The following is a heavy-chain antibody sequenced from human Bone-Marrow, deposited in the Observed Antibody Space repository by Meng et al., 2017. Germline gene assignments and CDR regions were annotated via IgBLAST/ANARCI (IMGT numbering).Heavy chain of an antibody. CDR1: GYTFTGYY. Sequence: ASVKVSCKASGYTFTGYYMHWVRQAPGQGLEWMGWINPNSGGTNYAQKFQGRVTMTTDTSTSTAYMELRSLRSDDTAVYYCARESSSSWYFFPGLVRWFDPWGQGTLVTVSS. CDR2: INPNSGGT. J-gene: IGHJ5*02. V-gene: IGHV1-2*02. CDR3: ARESSSSWYFFPGLVRWFDP. D-gene: IGHD6-13*01.